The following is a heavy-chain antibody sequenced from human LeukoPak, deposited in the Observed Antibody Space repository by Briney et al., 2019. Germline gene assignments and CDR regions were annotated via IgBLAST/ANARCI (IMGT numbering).Heavy chain of an antibody. CDR3: ATDRGLR. CDR2: IKYDGCEK. CDR1: GLTFSDYW. J-gene: IGHJ6*04. Sequence: GGSLRLSCAASGLTFSDYWMYWVRQAPGKGLEWVANIKYDGCEKYYVDSVKGRFTISRDNAKNSLYLQMNSLRVEDTAMYYCATDRGLRWGKGTTVTVSS. V-gene: IGHV3-7*03.